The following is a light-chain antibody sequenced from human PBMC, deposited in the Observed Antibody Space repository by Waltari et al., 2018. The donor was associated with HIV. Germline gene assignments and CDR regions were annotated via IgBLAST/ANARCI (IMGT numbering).Light chain of an antibody. CDR1: SSNIGARFD. CDR2: GNN. V-gene: IGLV1-40*01. Sequence: QSVLTQPPSASGTPGQRVTISCTGSSSNIGARFDVHWYQQLPGTAPKLLIYGNNKRPSGVPDRFSGSKSGTSASLAITGLQAEDEADYYCQSYDSSLSGSVFGGGTKLTVL. CDR3: QSYDSSLSGSV. J-gene: IGLJ2*01.